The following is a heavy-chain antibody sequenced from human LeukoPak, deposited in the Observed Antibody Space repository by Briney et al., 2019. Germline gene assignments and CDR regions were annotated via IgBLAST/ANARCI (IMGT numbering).Heavy chain of an antibody. J-gene: IGHJ6*03. CDR1: GFTFSNAW. Sequence: GGSLRLSCAASGFTFSNAWMSWVRQAPGKGLEWVGRIKSKTDGGTTDYAAPVKGRFTISRDDSKNTLYLQMNSLKTEDTAVYYCTTDLAEYYYYYYMDVWGKGTTVTVSS. CDR2: IKSKTDGGTT. V-gene: IGHV3-15*01. CDR3: TTDLAEYYYYYYMDV.